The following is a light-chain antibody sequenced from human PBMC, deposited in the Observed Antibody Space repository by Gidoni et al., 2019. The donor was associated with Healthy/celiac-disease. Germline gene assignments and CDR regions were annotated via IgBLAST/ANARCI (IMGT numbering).Light chain of an antibody. V-gene: IGKV1-5*03. Sequence: DIQMTQSPSTLSASVGDRVIITCRASQSISSWLAWYQQKPGKAPKLLIYKASNLESGVPSRFSGSGSGTEFTLTISSLQPDDFATYYCQQYNSYSGTFGQGTKVEIK. CDR1: QSISSW. J-gene: IGKJ1*01. CDR2: KAS. CDR3: QQYNSYSGT.